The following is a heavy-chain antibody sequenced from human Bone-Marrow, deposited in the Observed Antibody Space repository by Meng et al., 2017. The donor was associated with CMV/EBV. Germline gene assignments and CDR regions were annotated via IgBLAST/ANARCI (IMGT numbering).Heavy chain of an antibody. D-gene: IGHD3-3*01. CDR3: ASFVGVVIS. V-gene: IGHV3-21*01. Sequence: GESLKISCAASGFTFSTYAMHWVRQAPGKGLEWVSSISSSSSYIYYADSVKGRFTISRDNAKNSLYLQMNSLRAEDTAVYYCASFVGVVISWGQGTLVTVSS. CDR1: GFTFSTYA. CDR2: ISSSSSYI. J-gene: IGHJ4*02.